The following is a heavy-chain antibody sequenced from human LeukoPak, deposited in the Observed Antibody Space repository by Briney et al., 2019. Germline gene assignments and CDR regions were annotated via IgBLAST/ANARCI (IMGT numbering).Heavy chain of an antibody. Sequence: PGGSLRLSCAASGFTFSSYSMNWVRQAPGKGLEWVSSISSSSSYIYYADSVKGRFTISRDNAKNSLYLQMNRLRAEDTAVYYCARDPYDFWSGSGFDPWGQGTLVTVSS. CDR3: ARDPYDFWSGSGFDP. V-gene: IGHV3-21*01. CDR2: ISSSSSYI. D-gene: IGHD3-3*01. J-gene: IGHJ5*02. CDR1: GFTFSSYS.